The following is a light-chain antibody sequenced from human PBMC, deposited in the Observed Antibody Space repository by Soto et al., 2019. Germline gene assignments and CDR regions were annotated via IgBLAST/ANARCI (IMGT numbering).Light chain of an antibody. J-gene: IGKJ5*01. CDR2: AAS. CDR1: HDISSY. V-gene: IGKV1-9*01. CDR3: QQHKDYPLT. Sequence: DIQLTLSQSFLSASVGDRVALTCLASHDISSYLTWYQQKPGKAPTVLIYAASTLQGGVPSRFSGSGSGTEFTLTISSLQSEDFASYYCQQHKDYPLTFGRGTRLEIK.